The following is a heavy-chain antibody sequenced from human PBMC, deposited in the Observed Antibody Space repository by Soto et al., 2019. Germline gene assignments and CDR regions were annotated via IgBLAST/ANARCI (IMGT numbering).Heavy chain of an antibody. V-gene: IGHV1-69*06. D-gene: IGHD3-22*01. CDR3: ARPTRGWLPPERDDYYGMDV. Sequence: QVQLVQSGAEVKKPGSSVKGSCKASGGNFSSYAISWVRQAPGQGLEWMGVTIPIFGTANYAQKFQGRVTITADKSTSTAYMELSSLRSEDTAGYYCARPTRGWLPPERDDYYGMDVWGQVTTVTVSS. CDR1: GGNFSSYA. J-gene: IGHJ6*02. CDR2: TIPIFGTA.